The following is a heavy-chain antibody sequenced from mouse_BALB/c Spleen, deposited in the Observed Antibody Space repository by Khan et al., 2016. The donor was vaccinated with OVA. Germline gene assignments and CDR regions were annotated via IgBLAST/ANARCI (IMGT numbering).Heavy chain of an antibody. CDR2: IRNKANGYTT. CDR3: ARDISYEPSYFDV. Sequence: EVELVESGGGLVQPGGSLRLSCATSGFTFTDYYMSWVRQPPGKALEWLGFIRNKANGYTTEHSASVKGRFTISRDNSQSILYLQMNTLRAEDSATYYCARDISYEPSYFDVWGAGTTVTVSS. J-gene: IGHJ1*01. CDR1: GFTFTDYY. D-gene: IGHD2-3*01. V-gene: IGHV7-3*02.